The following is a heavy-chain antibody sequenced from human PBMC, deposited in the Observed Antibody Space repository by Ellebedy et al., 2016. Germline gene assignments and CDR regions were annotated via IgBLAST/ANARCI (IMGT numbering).Heavy chain of an antibody. V-gene: IGHV2-5*02. CDR2: IYWDDGK. CDR1: GFSLSTSGVG. D-gene: IGHD5-24*01. CDR3: AHRQMATVPAQIYYFNY. Sequence: SGPTLVXPTPTLTLTCTFSGFSLSTSGVGVGWIRQPPGKALEWLALIYWDDGKRYSPSLKSRLTVTKDASKNQVVLTMTNMDPVDTATYYCAHRQMATVPAQIYYFNYWGQGTLVTVSS. J-gene: IGHJ4*02.